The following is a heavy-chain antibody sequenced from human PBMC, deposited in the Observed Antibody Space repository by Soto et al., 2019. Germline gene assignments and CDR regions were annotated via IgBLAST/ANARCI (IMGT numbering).Heavy chain of an antibody. CDR3: ARDRGMGFGEPRTGGDAFDI. J-gene: IGHJ3*02. CDR2: IYYSGST. D-gene: IGHD3-10*01. Sequence: QVQLQESGPGLVKPSQTLSLTCTVSGGSISSGGYYWSWIRQHPGKGLEWIGYIYYSGSTYYNPSLKRRVTISVDKSKNQFSLKLSSVTAADTAVYYCARDRGMGFGEPRTGGDAFDIWGQGTMVTVSS. CDR1: GGSISSGGYY. V-gene: IGHV4-31*03.